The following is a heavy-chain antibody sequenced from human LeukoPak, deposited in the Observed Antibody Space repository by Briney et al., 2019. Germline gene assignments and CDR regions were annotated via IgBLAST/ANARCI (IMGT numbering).Heavy chain of an antibody. CDR3: ASVCLVVVPAAMHGGDY. J-gene: IGHJ4*02. CDR1: GFTFSSYA. CDR2: ISYDGSNK. D-gene: IGHD2-2*01. Sequence: GRSLRLSCAASGFTFSSYAMHWVRQAPGKGLEWVAVISYDGSNKYYADSVKGRFTISRDNSKSTLYLQMNSLRAEDTAVYYCASVCLVVVPAAMHGGDYWGQGTLVTVSS. V-gene: IGHV3-30*04.